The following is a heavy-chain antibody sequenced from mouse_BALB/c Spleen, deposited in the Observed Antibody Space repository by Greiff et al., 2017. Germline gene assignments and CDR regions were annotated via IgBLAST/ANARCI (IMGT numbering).Heavy chain of an antibody. CDR1: GFAFSSYD. CDR2: ISSGGGST. CDR3: ARHENSLLRLQGAMDY. V-gene: IGHV5-12-1*01. D-gene: IGHD1-2*01. Sequence: EVQLVESGGGLVKPGGSLKLSCAASGFAFSSYDMSWVRQTPEKRLEWVAYISSGGGSTYYPDTVKGRFTISRDNAKNTLYLQMSSLKSEDTAMYYCARHENSLLRLQGAMDYWGQGTSVTVSS. J-gene: IGHJ4*01.